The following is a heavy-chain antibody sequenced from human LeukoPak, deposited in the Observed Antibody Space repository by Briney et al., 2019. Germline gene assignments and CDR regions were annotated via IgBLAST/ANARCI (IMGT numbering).Heavy chain of an antibody. D-gene: IGHD3-10*01. Sequence: ASVRVSCKTSGFTFKDYYIHWVRQAPGQGLEWMGWINPNSGGTNYAQKFQGRVTMTRDTSISTAYMELSRLRSDDTAVYYCAREEVTMVRGVIKHNWFDPWGQGTLVTVSS. CDR2: INPNSGGT. CDR1: GFTFKDYY. J-gene: IGHJ5*02. V-gene: IGHV1-2*02. CDR3: AREEVTMVRGVIKHNWFDP.